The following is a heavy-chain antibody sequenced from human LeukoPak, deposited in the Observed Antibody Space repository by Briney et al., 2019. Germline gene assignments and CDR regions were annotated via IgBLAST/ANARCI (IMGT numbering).Heavy chain of an antibody. CDR2: ISGSGGST. J-gene: IGHJ4*02. CDR3: ARDGYCGSSSCCADY. D-gene: IGHD2-2*03. Sequence: GGSLRLSCEASGFTFGSHAMSWVRQAPGKGLECVSVISGSGGSTFYADSVKGRFTISRDNSKNTLFLQMNSLGAEDTAMYYCARDGYCGSSSCCADYWGQGTLVTVSS. CDR1: GFTFGSHA. V-gene: IGHV3-23*01.